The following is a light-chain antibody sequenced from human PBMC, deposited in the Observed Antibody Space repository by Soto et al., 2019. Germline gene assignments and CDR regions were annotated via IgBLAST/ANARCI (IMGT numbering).Light chain of an antibody. V-gene: IGKV3-20*01. CDR3: QQFSSYPLT. Sequence: DIVLTQSPVTLSLSPGERATLSCRASQSVSSSYFAWYQQKPGQAPRLLIYDASSRATGIPDRFSGRGSGTDFTLTISRLEPEDFAVYYCQQFSSYPLTFGGGTKVDIK. J-gene: IGKJ4*01. CDR1: QSVSSSY. CDR2: DAS.